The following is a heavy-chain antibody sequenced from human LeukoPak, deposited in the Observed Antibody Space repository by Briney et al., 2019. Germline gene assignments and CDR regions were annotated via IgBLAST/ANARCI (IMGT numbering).Heavy chain of an antibody. Sequence: GGSLRLSCAASGFTFSDYYMSWIRQAPGKGLEWVSYISSSGSTIYYADSVKGRFTISRDNAKNSLYLQMNSLRAEDTAVYYCARYCSSTSCLTSGYYYMDVWGKGTTVTVSS. V-gene: IGHV3-11*04. CDR3: ARYCSSTSCLTSGYYYMDV. J-gene: IGHJ6*03. CDR1: GFTFSDYY. D-gene: IGHD2-2*01. CDR2: ISSSGSTI.